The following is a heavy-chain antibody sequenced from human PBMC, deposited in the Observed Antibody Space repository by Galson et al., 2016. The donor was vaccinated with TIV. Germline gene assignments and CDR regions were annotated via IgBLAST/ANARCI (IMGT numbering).Heavy chain of an antibody. D-gene: IGHD2-2*01. CDR1: GFSFSSYS. Sequence: SLRVSCAASGFSFSSYSVNWVRQAPGKGLEWVSHITRNSGTIYYAASVKGRFTISRDNGKESLYLQMTSLRAEDTAVYYCARDALGGYCTSTSCRGYYYQYMDVWGKGTAVTVSS. CDR3: ARDALGGYCTSTSCRGYYYQYMDV. V-gene: IGHV3-48*01. CDR2: ITRNSGTI. J-gene: IGHJ6*03.